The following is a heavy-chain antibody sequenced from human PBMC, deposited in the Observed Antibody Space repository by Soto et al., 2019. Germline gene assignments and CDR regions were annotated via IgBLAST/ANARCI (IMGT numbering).Heavy chain of an antibody. D-gene: IGHD3-10*01. CDR3: AKASSGLDY. Sequence: QVQLVESGGGVVQPGRSLRLSCAASGFTFSSYGMHWVRQAPGKGLEWVAVISYDGSNKYYADSVKGRFTISRDNSKNTLYLQMNSLRAEDTAVYSCAKASSGLDYWGQGTLVTVSS. CDR2: ISYDGSNK. J-gene: IGHJ4*02. CDR1: GFTFSSYG. V-gene: IGHV3-30*18.